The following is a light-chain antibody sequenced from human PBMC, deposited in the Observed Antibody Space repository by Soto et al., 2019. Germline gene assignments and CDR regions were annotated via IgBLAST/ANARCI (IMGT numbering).Light chain of an antibody. J-gene: IGKJ5*01. CDR3: QQYYNWPPIT. V-gene: IGKV3-15*01. CDR1: QSVSSN. Sequence: EIVMTQSPATLSVSPGERATLSCRASQSVSSNLAWYQQKPGQAPRLLIYGASTRATGIPARFSGSGSGTEFPLTIRRLQSEDFGVYYWQQYYNWPPITFGQGTRLEIK. CDR2: GAS.